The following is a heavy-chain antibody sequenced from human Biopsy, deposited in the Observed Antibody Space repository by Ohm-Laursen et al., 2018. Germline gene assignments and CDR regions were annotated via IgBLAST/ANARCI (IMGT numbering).Heavy chain of an antibody. Sequence: GSLRLSCAASGFGFSDYHMRWIRQAPGRGLEWVSYISGGGTIYYGNSMKGRVTISRDNAKNSLYLQIHSLRAEDTAVYYCARDTRWSPYSMDVWGQGTTVTVSS. CDR3: ARDTRWSPYSMDV. J-gene: IGHJ6*02. V-gene: IGHV3-11*01. CDR2: ISGGGTI. D-gene: IGHD4-23*01. CDR1: GFGFSDYH.